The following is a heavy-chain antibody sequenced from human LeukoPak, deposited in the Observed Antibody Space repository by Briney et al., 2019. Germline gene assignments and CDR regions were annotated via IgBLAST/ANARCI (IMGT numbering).Heavy chain of an antibody. CDR1: GFTFDDYG. V-gene: IGHV3-20*01. D-gene: IGHD3-3*02. CDR2: INWNGGGT. CDR3: ARASPPLGFLEWLLMYYFDY. J-gene: IGHJ4*02. Sequence: GGSLRLSCAASGFTFDDYGMSWVRQAPGKGLEWVSGINWNGGGTGYADSVKGRFTISRDNAKNSLYLQMNSLRAEDTALYACARASPPLGFLEWLLMYYFDYWGQGTLVTVSS.